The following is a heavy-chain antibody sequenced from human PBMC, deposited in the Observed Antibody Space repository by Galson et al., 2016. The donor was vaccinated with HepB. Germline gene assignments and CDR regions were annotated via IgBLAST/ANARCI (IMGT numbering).Heavy chain of an antibody. D-gene: IGHD6-6*01. Sequence: SLRLSCAASGFTFSDYAMHWVRQAPGKGLEWISSITYSAYATYYADSVKGRFSISRDNSKNTLYLEMSGLRGEDTAVYYCAKGTRSIAGRPIFDYWGQGALVTVSS. V-gene: IGHV3-23*01. CDR2: ITYSAYAT. CDR3: AKGTRSIAGRPIFDY. CDR1: GFTFSDYA. J-gene: IGHJ4*02.